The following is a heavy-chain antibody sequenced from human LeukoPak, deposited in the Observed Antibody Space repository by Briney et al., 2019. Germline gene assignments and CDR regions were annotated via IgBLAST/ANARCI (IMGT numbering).Heavy chain of an antibody. V-gene: IGHV1-2*02. J-gene: IGHJ6*03. Sequence: ASVKASCKASGYTFTGYYMHWVRQAPGQGLEWMGWINPNSGGTNYAQKFQGRVTMTRDTSISTAYMELSRLRSDDTAVYYCARDAVSAAIHYYYYMDVWGKGTTVTVSS. CDR3: ARDAVSAAIHYYYYMDV. CDR1: GYTFTGYY. CDR2: INPNSGGT. D-gene: IGHD2-21*02.